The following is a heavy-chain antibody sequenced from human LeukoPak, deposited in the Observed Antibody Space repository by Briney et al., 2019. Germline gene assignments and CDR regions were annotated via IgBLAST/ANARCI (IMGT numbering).Heavy chain of an antibody. D-gene: IGHD3-10*01. CDR2: IYYSGST. V-gene: IGHV4-30-4*08. Sequence: SETLSLTCTVSGGSISSGDYYWRWIRQPPGKGLEWTGYIYYSGSTYYNPSLKSRVTISVDMSNSQFSLKLSSVTAADTAVYYCARETYYYGSGSYYLDAFDIWGQGTMVIVSS. J-gene: IGHJ3*02. CDR3: ARETYYYGSGSYYLDAFDI. CDR1: GGSISSGDYY.